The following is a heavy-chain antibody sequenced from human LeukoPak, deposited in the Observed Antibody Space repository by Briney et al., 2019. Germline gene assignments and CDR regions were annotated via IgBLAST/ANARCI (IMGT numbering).Heavy chain of an antibody. CDR3: ARSFRYSSSYFDY. J-gene: IGHJ4*02. Sequence: SETLSLTCTVSGGSISSYYWSWIRQPPGKGLEWIGYIYTSGSTNYNPSLKSRVTISVDTSKNQFSLKLSPVTAADTAVYYCARSFRYSSSYFDYWGQGTLVTVSS. V-gene: IGHV4-4*09. CDR2: IYTSGST. D-gene: IGHD6-6*01. CDR1: GGSISSYY.